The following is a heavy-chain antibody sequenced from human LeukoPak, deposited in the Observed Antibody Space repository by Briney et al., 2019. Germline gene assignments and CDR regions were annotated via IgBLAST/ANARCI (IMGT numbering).Heavy chain of an antibody. D-gene: IGHD4-17*01. CDR3: ARGYRGLRYI. CDR1: GGSFSGYY. Sequence: SETLSLTCAVYGGSFSGYYWSWIRQPPGKGLEWIGEINHSGSTNYNPSLKSRVTISVDTSKNQFSLKLSSVTAADTAVYYCARGYRGLRYIWGQGTMVTVSS. V-gene: IGHV4-34*01. J-gene: IGHJ3*02. CDR2: INHSGST.